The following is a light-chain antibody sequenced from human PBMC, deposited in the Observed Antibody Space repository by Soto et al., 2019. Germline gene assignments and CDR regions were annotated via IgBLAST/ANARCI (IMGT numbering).Light chain of an antibody. V-gene: IGKV3-20*01. CDR2: GAS. CDR3: QQYDSAPRT. J-gene: IGKJ1*01. Sequence: ELVLTQSPGTLSMSPGERATLSCRASQSLSSSSLAWCQQKPGQAPRLLISGASSRAADIPDRFSGSGSGTDFTLTINRLEPEDFAVYYCQQYDSAPRTFGQGTKVDIK. CDR1: QSLSSSS.